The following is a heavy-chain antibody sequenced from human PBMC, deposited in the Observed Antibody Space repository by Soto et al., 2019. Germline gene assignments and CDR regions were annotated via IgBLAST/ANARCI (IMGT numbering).Heavy chain of an antibody. D-gene: IGHD3-16*02. Sequence: KPGGSLRLSCAASGFTFSSYSMNWVRQAPGKGLEWVSSISSSSSYIYYADSVKGRFTISRDNAKNSLYLQMNSLRAEDTAVYYCARDILGYDYVWGSYRYAPQFGYWGQGTLVTVSS. CDR2: ISSSSSYI. CDR1: GFTFSSYS. CDR3: ARDILGYDYVWGSYRYAPQFGY. V-gene: IGHV3-21*01. J-gene: IGHJ4*02.